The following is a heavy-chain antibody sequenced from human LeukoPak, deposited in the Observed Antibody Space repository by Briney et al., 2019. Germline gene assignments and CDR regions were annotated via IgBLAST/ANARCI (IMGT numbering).Heavy chain of an antibody. CDR1: GFTFSTYW. CDR3: ARAPSEIGGYYPEYFRH. Sequence: GGSLRLSCTASGFTFSTYWMHWVRQAPGKGLVWVPRIKSDGGTNYADSVKGRFTISRDNAKKTVSLQMNSLRPEDTGVYYCARAPSEIGGYYPEYFRHWGQGTLVTVSS. CDR2: IKSDGGT. D-gene: IGHD3-22*01. J-gene: IGHJ1*01. V-gene: IGHV3-74*01.